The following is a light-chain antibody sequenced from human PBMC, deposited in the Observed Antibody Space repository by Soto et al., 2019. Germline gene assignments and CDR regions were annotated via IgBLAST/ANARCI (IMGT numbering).Light chain of an antibody. Sequence: QSALTQPPSASGSPGQSITISCTGTSSDVGGYDYVSWYQQHPGKAPKLMMSEVSKRPSGVPDRFSGSKSGNTASLTVSGLQAEDEDDYYCCSHAGSKPPYVFGSGTKVTVL. CDR1: SSDVGGYDY. J-gene: IGLJ1*01. V-gene: IGLV2-8*01. CDR2: EVS. CDR3: CSHAGSKPPYV.